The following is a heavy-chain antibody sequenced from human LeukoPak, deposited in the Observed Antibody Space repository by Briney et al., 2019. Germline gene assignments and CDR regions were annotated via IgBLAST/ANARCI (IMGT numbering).Heavy chain of an antibody. CDR2: ISGRGSGRTT. V-gene: IGHV3-23*01. CDR1: GFTFSSSA. D-gene: IGHD5-24*01. CDR3: AKSGYNRFDY. J-gene: IGHJ4*02. Sequence: PGGSLRLSCAASGFTFSSSAMSWVRQAPGKGLEWVSTISGRGSGRTTYYANSEKGRLTISPDSSKNTMYLQMHSRTPPDTAVYYCAKSGYNRFDYWGQGTLVTVSS.